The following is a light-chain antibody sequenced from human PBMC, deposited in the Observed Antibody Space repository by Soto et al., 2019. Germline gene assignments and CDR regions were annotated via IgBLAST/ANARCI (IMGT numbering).Light chain of an antibody. V-gene: IGKV3-20*01. Sequence: EIVLTQSPGTLSLSPEERATLSCRASQSVSSSHLAWYQQRPGQAPRLLIYGASSRATGISPRFSGSGSGTDFTLTISRLEPEDFAVYYCQQYGSSPLTFGGGTKVEIK. CDR3: QQYGSSPLT. J-gene: IGKJ4*01. CDR1: QSVSSSH. CDR2: GAS.